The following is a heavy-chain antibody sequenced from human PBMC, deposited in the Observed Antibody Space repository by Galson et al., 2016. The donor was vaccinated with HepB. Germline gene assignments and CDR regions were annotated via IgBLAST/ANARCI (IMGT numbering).Heavy chain of an antibody. D-gene: IGHD3-10*01. J-gene: IGHJ4*02. CDR3: ARDRSSGSGNFGY. CDR1: GGSISSGGYY. CDR2: IYHSGST. Sequence: TLSLTCTVSGGSISSGGYYWSWIRQHPGKGLEWIGYIYHSGSTYYNPSLKSRVSISVDTSKNQFSLRLSSVTAADTAVYYWARDRSSGSGNFGYWGQGTLVTVSS. V-gene: IGHV4-31*03.